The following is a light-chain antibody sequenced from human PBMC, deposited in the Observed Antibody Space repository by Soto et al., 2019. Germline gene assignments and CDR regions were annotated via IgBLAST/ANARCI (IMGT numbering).Light chain of an antibody. V-gene: IGKV1-39*01. CDR2: AAS. CDR1: QGLGTY. J-gene: IGKJ1*01. CDR3: QQTYSALGT. Sequence: DIQMTQSPSSLSASVGDRVTIACRASQGLGTYLHWYQHKPGKAPKLLIYAASNLQSGVSSRFSGSGSGTDFTLTISSLQPEDFATYFCQQTYSALGTFGQGTKVEMK.